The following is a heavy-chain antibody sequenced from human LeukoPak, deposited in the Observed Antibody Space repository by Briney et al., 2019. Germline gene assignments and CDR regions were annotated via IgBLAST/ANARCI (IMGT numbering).Heavy chain of an antibody. J-gene: IGHJ5*02. CDR2: INPNSGGT. CDR3: ARLDNWFDP. V-gene: IGHV1-2*02. CDR1: GYTFTSYG. Sequence: ASVKVSCKASGYTFTSYGISWVRQAPGQGLEWMGWINPNSGGTNYAQKFQGRVTMTRDTSISTAYMELSRLRSDDTAVYYCARLDNWFDPWGQGTLVTVSS.